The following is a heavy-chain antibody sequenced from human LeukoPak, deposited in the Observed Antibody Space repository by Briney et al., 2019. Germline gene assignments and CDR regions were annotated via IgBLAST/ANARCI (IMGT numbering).Heavy chain of an antibody. D-gene: IGHD1-14*01. V-gene: IGHV4-39*01. CDR1: GGSISSSGYY. CDR3: ARHPRITDAFDI. CDR2: IYYSEKT. Sequence: KASETLSLTCTFSGGSISSSGYYWGWVRQPPGKGLEWIGNIYYSEKTYYNASLKSRVTISVDTSKHQFSLKLTSVTAADTAVYYCARHPRITDAFDIWGQGTMVTVSS. J-gene: IGHJ3*02.